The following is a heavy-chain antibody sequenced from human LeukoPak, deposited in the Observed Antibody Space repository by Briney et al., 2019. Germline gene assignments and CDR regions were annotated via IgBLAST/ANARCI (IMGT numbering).Heavy chain of an antibody. CDR2: IYYSGST. CDR1: GGSIGSISYY. Sequence: SETLSLTCIVSGGSIGSISYYWGWIRQPPGKGLEWIGSIYYSGSTYYNPSLKSRVTISVDKSKNQFSLKLSSVTAADTAVYYCATIPAILNSGWYFWFDPWGQGTLVTVSS. D-gene: IGHD6-19*01. CDR3: ATIPAILNSGWYFWFDP. V-gene: IGHV4-39*07. J-gene: IGHJ5*02.